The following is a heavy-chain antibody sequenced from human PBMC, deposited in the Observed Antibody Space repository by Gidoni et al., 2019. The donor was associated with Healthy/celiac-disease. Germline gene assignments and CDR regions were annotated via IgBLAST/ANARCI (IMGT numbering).Heavy chain of an antibody. J-gene: IGHJ6*03. CDR1: GFTFSSYG. CDR2: IWYDGSNK. V-gene: IGHV3-33*01. D-gene: IGHD2-21*01. Sequence: QVQLVESGGVVVQPGRSLRLSCAASGFTFSSYGMHWVRQAPGQGLEWVAVIWYDGSNKYYADSVKGRFTISRDNSKNTLYLQMNSLRAEDTAVYYCARDGLYYYYMDVWGKGTTVTVSS. CDR3: ARDGLYYYYMDV.